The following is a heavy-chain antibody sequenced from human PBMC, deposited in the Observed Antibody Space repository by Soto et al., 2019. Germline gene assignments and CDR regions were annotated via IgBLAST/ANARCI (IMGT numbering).Heavy chain of an antibody. Sequence: EVQLVESGGGLVKPGGSLRLSCAASGFTFSSYSMNWVRQAPGKGLEWVSSISSSSSYIYYADSVKGRFTISRDNAKNSLYLQMNSLRAEDTAVYYCARARPIAVAGINYYYYGMDVWGQGTTVTVSS. CDR3: ARARPIAVAGINYYYYGMDV. CDR2: ISSSSSYI. J-gene: IGHJ6*02. V-gene: IGHV3-21*01. CDR1: GFTFSSYS. D-gene: IGHD6-19*01.